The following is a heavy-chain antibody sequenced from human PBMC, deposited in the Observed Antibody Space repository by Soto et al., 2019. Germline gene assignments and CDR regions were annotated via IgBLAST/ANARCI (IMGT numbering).Heavy chain of an antibody. J-gene: IGHJ4*02. D-gene: IGHD6-13*01. CDR3: PSGASRWYPYFFDS. CDR1: EGTFNSYA. V-gene: IGHV1-69*01. CDR2: IIPYYNTL. Sequence: QAQVVQSGAEVRKPGSSVNLSCKASEGTFNSYAIAWVRQAPGQGLEWMGGIIPYYNTLNYAQKFQDRVRITADDSTNTVYMGLSSLRSDDTAVYFCPSGASRWYPYFFDSWAQGTLVTVSS.